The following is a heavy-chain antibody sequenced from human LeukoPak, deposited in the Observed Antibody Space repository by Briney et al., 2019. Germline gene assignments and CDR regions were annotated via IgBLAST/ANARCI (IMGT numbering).Heavy chain of an antibody. Sequence: SETLSLTCAVYGGSFSGYYWSWIRQPPGKGLEWIGEINHSGSTNYNPSLKSRVTISVDTSKNQFSLKLSSVTAADTAVYYCARVFRDYYGSGSYLVLFDYWGQGTLVTVSS. D-gene: IGHD3-10*01. CDR3: ARVFRDYYGSGSYLVLFDY. V-gene: IGHV4-34*01. J-gene: IGHJ4*02. CDR2: INHSGST. CDR1: GGSFSGYY.